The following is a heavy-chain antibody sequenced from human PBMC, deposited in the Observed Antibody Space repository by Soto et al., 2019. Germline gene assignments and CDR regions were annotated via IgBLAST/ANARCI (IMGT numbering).Heavy chain of an antibody. CDR1: GFTVSSNY. D-gene: IGHD3-22*01. V-gene: IGHV3-53*01. CDR3: ARESSDNSGYYQIDY. CDR2: LYSDGRT. J-gene: IGHJ4*02. Sequence: GGSLRLSCAASGFTVSSNYITWVRQAPGKGLEWVSVLYSDGRTAYADSAKGRFTISRDISKNAVYLQMNSLRAEDTAVYYCARESSDNSGYYQIDYWGQGTLVTVSS.